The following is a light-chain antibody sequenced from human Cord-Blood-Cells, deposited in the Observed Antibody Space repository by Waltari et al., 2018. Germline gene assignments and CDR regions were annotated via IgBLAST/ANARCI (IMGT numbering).Light chain of an antibody. CDR1: SSDVGSNNY. CDR3: CSYAGSYTRV. Sequence: QSALTQPRSVSRSPGQPATISCTATSSDVGSNNYVSWYHQHPGKAPQLMLYDVSKRPSGVPDRFSGSKSGNTASLTISGLQAEDEADYYCCSYAGSYTRVFGGGTKLTVL. CDR2: DVS. V-gene: IGLV2-11*01. J-gene: IGLJ3*02.